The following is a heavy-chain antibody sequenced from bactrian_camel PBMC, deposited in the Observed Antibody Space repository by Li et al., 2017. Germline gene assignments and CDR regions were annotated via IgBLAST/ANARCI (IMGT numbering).Heavy chain of an antibody. J-gene: IGHJ6*01. Sequence: HVQLVESGGGSVQAGGSLRLSCAASGFTVDDSEMGWYRQAPGLECEMVSTILRDGRTFYAASVKGRFTVSQDNAKRTVYLQMNSLKPEDTAIYYCKADLSEGGPQCYSGTWRFGFWGKGTQVTVS. D-gene: IGHD3*01. V-gene: IGHV3S53*01. CDR2: ILRDGRT. CDR1: GFTVDDSE. CDR3: KADLSEGGPQCYSGTWRFGF.